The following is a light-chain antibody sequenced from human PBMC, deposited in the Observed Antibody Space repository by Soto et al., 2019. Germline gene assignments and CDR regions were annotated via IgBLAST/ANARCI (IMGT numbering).Light chain of an antibody. V-gene: IGKV1-39*01. CDR1: QSISSY. CDR3: QQSYGTPLT. CDR2: AAS. Sequence: DIQMTQSPSYLSASVGDRVTITYRASQSISSYLNWYQQKPGKAPKLLIYAASSLQSGVPSRFSGSGSGTDFTLTISSLQREDIATYYCQQSYGTPLTFGGGTKVEIK. J-gene: IGKJ4*01.